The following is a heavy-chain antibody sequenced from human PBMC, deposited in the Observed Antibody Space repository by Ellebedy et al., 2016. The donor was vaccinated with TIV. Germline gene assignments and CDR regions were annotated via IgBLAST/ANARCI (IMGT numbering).Heavy chain of an antibody. V-gene: IGHV1-2*02. Sequence: AASVKVSCKTSGYTFTSYGVTWVRQAPGQGLEWMGWINPYSGATNYVQKFQGRVTMTRDASISTAYMELSRLRSDDSAVYYCARDVVVAGTYWGQGTLVTVSS. CDR2: INPYSGAT. CDR3: ARDVVVAGTY. J-gene: IGHJ4*02. D-gene: IGHD6-19*01. CDR1: GYTFTSYG.